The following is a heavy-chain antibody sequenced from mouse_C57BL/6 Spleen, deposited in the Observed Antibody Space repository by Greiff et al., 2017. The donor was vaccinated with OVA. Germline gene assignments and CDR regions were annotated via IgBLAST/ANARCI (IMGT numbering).Heavy chain of an antibody. D-gene: IGHD2-3*01. CDR3: ARKGDGYYGGAWFAY. CDR1: GYTFTDYN. V-gene: IGHV1-18*01. CDR2: INPNNGGT. Sequence: EVKLMESGPELVKPGASVKIPCKASGYTFTDYNMDWVKQSHGKSLEWIGDINPNNGGTIYNQKFKGKATLTVDKSSSTAYMELRSLTSEDTAVYYCARKGDGYYGGAWFAYWGQGTLVTVSA. J-gene: IGHJ3*01.